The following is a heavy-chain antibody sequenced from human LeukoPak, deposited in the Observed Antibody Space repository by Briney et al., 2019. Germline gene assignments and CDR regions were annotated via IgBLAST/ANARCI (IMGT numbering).Heavy chain of an antibody. Sequence: GGSLRLSCAASGFSFSDTRMNWVRQAPGKGLEWVGRIKTKSDGATTDHAAPVKGRFTISRDDSKNTLYLEMNSLKTEDRPVYFSSTDRWWKEQPFDYWGQGTLVTVSS. J-gene: IGHJ4*02. CDR1: GFSFSDTR. CDR3: STDRWWKEQPFDY. V-gene: IGHV3-15*01. D-gene: IGHD2-8*02. CDR2: IKTKSDGATT.